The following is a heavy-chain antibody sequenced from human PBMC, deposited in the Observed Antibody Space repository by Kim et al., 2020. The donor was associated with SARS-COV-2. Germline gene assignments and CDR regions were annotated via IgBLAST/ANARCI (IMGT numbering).Heavy chain of an antibody. CDR3: LFLSGSETFIHEY. CDR1: GLRFSDSA. D-gene: IGHD3-16*02. CDR2: SGDRHASFAT. V-gene: IGHV3-73*01. Sequence: GGSLRLSCEASGLRFSDSAVHWVRRASGKGPEWVGQSGDRHASFATTFAASVEGRFTISRDESTNTTYLQMRSLKIEDTALYFCLFLSGSETFIHEYWG. J-gene: IGHJ4*01.